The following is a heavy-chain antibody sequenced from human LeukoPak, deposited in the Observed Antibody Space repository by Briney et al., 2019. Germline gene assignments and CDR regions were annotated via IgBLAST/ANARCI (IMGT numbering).Heavy chain of an antibody. V-gene: IGHV3-30*04. J-gene: IGHJ4*02. D-gene: IGHD5-12*01. CDR1: AFTFSSYS. Sequence: AGGSLRLSCAASAFTFSSYSMHWVRQAPGKGLEWVSVISYDGSNKYYADSVKDRFTISSDNSKNTLYLKMNRLRAEDTAVYYCARDRHSGYDFRQSYYFDYWGQGTLVTVSS. CDR2: ISYDGSNK. CDR3: ARDRHSGYDFRQSYYFDY.